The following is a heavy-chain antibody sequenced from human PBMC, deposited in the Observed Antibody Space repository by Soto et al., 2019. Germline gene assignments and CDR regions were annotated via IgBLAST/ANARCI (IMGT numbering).Heavy chain of an antibody. CDR3: ARVASAGLDY. D-gene: IGHD6-13*01. J-gene: IGHJ4*02. V-gene: IGHV4-59*01. Sequence: TSETLSLTCTVSGGSISSYYWSWIRQPPGKGLEWIGYIYYSGSTNYNPSLKSRVTISVDTSENQFSLKLSSVTAADTAVYYCARVASAGLDYWGQGTLVTVSS. CDR1: GGSISSYY. CDR2: IYYSGST.